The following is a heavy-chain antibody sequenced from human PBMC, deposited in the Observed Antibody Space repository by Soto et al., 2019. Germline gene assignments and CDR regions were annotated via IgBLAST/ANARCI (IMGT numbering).Heavy chain of an antibody. CDR1: GGTFSSYA. CDR3: ASGYCSSSSCYREDYYYYGMDV. Sequence: QVQLVQSGAEVKKPGSSVKVSCKASGGTFSSYAINWVPQAPGQGLEWMGGIMPIFGTANYAQKFQDRVTITADESTSTAYMELSSLRSEDSAVYYCASGYCSSSSCYREDYYYYGMDVWGQGTTVTVSS. D-gene: IGHD2-2*02. V-gene: IGHV1-69*01. CDR2: IMPIFGTA. J-gene: IGHJ6*02.